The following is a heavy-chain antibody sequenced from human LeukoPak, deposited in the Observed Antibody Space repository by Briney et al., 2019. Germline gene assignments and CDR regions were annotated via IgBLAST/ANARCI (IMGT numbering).Heavy chain of an antibody. Sequence: PGGSLRLSCAASGFTFSSYAMSWVRQAPGKGLEWVSAISGSGGSTYYADSVKGRFTISRDNSKNTLYLQMNSLRAEDTAVYYCADLLKGDSSGYYTHWGQGTLVTDS. CDR2: ISGSGGST. CDR3: ADLLKGDSSGYYTH. J-gene: IGHJ4*02. D-gene: IGHD3-22*01. CDR1: GFTFSSYA. V-gene: IGHV3-23*01.